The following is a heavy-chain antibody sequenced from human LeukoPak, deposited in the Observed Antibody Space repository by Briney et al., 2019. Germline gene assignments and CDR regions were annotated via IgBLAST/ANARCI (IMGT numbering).Heavy chain of an antibody. V-gene: IGHV1-2*02. CDR1: GYTFTGYY. J-gene: IGHJ6*03. D-gene: IGHD3-10*01. Sequence: ASVKVSCKASGYTFTGYYMHWVRQALGQGLEWMGWINPNSGGTNYAQKFQGRVTMTRDTSISTAYMELSRLRSDDTAVFYCARDRGSGSQMGYDYYYYYMDVWGKGTTVTISS. CDR3: ARDRGSGSQMGYDYYYYYMDV. CDR2: INPNSGGT.